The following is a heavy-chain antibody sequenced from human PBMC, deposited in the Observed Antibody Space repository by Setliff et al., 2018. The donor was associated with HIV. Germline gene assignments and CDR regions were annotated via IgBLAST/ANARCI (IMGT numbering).Heavy chain of an antibody. Sequence: SETLSLTCTVSGGSMSSYYWSWIRQPPGKGLEWIGSIYYSGSTYYNPSLKSRVTISVDTSKNQFSLKLSSVTAADTAVYYCARLIPPYCSGGSCYYFDYWGQGTLVTVSS. D-gene: IGHD2-15*01. CDR1: GGSMSSYY. CDR2: IYYSGST. CDR3: ARLIPPYCSGGSCYYFDY. V-gene: IGHV4-59*05. J-gene: IGHJ4*02.